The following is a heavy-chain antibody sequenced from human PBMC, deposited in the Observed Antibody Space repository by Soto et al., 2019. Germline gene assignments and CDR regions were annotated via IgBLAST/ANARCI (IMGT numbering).Heavy chain of an antibody. D-gene: IGHD2-8*01. Sequence: ASVKVSCKASGYTFTRYGISWVRQAPGQGLEWMGWISGYNGDTNYAQKFQDRVSMTIDTSTGTAYMELRSLTSDDTAIYYCAKNGQPPYYYYGLDVLGQGTKVTVSS. CDR1: GYTFTRYG. J-gene: IGHJ6*02. CDR2: ISGYNGDT. CDR3: AKNGQPPYYYYGLDV. V-gene: IGHV1-18*01.